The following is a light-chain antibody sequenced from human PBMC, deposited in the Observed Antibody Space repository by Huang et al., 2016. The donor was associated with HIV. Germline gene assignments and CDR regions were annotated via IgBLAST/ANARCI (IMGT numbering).Light chain of an antibody. CDR3: QHFDNLALT. V-gene: IGKV1-33*01. CDR2: DAS. Sequence: DIQMTQSPSSLSASVGDRVTITCQASQDISNYLNWYQQKPGKAPKLLMYDASNLETGVPSRFSGSGSGTDFTFTSSSLQPEDIATYYCQHFDNLALTFGGGTKVQIK. CDR1: QDISNY. J-gene: IGKJ4*01.